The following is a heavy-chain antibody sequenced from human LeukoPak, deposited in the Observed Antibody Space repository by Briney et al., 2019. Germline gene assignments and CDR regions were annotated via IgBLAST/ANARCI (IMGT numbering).Heavy chain of an antibody. Sequence: PGGSLRLSCAASGFTFSSYAMSWVRQAPGKGLEWVSAISSSGSTIYYADSVKGRFTISRDNAKNSLYLQMNSLRAEDTAVYYCAREISGERTYYFDYWGQGTLVTVSS. D-gene: IGHD1-26*01. V-gene: IGHV3-21*04. CDR2: ISSSGSTI. CDR1: GFTFSSYA. J-gene: IGHJ4*02. CDR3: AREISGERTYYFDY.